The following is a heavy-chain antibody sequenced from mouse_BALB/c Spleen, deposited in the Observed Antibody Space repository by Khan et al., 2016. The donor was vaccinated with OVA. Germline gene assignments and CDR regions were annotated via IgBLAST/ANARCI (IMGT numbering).Heavy chain of an antibody. CDR1: GYTFTSYY. J-gene: IGHJ3*01. Sequence: VQLQESGAELVKPGPSVKLSCKASGYTFTSYYMYWVKQRPGQGLEWIGEINPSDGDTNFNEKFKSKATLTVDKSSSTVYMQLSSLTSEDSAVYYCTRSGYGTFAYWGQGTLVTVSA. CDR2: INPSDGDT. D-gene: IGHD2-1*01. V-gene: IGHV1S81*02. CDR3: TRSGYGTFAY.